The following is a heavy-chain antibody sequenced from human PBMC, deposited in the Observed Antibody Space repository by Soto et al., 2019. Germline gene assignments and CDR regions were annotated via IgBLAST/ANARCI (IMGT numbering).Heavy chain of an antibody. CDR3: AKGSGSFF. D-gene: IGHD3-10*01. V-gene: IGHV1-18*01. CDR1: GYSFTTYG. CDR2: ISTSKAKT. Sequence: QVQLVQSGAEVKKPGASVKVSCKASGYSFTTYGITWLRQAPGQGLEWMGWISTSKAKTNYAQKFQGRVTMTTDTSTSTAYMELRSLTSDDTAVYYCAKGSGSFFWGQGTLVTVSS. J-gene: IGHJ4*02.